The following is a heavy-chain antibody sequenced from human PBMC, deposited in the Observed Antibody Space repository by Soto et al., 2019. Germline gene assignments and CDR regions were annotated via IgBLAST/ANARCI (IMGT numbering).Heavy chain of an antibody. CDR3: ARDPRLPHAFDI. Sequence: GGSLRLSCAASGFTFSSYAMHWVRQAPGKGLEWVAVISYDGSNKYYADSVKGRFTISRDNSKNTLYLQMNSLRAEDTAVYYCARDPRLPHAFDIWGQGTMVTGS. CDR1: GFTFSSYA. D-gene: IGHD4-17*01. J-gene: IGHJ3*02. CDR2: ISYDGSNK. V-gene: IGHV3-30-3*01.